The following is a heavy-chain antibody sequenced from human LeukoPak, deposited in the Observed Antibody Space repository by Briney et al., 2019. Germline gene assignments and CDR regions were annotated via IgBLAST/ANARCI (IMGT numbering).Heavy chain of an antibody. D-gene: IGHD6-13*01. CDR3: ARGITGITATGSE. Sequence: SETLSLTCTVSAYSISSGYYWSWIRQPPGKGLEWIGEINHSGSTNYNPSLKSRVTISTDTSKNQFSLKLSSVTAADTAVYYCARGITGITATGSEWGQGTLATVSS. CDR1: AYSISSGYY. J-gene: IGHJ4*02. V-gene: IGHV4-38-2*02. CDR2: INHSGST.